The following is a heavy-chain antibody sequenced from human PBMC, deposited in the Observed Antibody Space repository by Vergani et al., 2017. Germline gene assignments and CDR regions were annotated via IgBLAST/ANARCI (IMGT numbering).Heavy chain of an antibody. J-gene: IGHJ4*02. CDR1: GYSFTNYW. CDR2: IHPADSAT. D-gene: IGHD3-22*01. CDR3: ARLYGRDSSGSKYFDY. Sequence: EVQLVQSGAEVKKPGESLKISCQISGYSFTNYWIGWVRQMPGKGLEWMGIIHPADSATRYSPSCQGQVTISVDKSISTAYLQRSSLRASDSAMYYCARLYGRDSSGSKYFDYWGQGTLVTVSS. V-gene: IGHV5-51*01.